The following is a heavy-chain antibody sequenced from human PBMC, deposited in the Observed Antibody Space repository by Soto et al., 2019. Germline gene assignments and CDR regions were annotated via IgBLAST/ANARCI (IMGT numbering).Heavy chain of an antibody. CDR1: GFTFSSYA. J-gene: IGHJ3*02. CDR2: ISGSGGST. Sequence: GGSLRLSCAASGFTFSSYAMSWVRQAPGKGLEWVSAISGSGGSTYYADSVKGRFTISRDNSKNTLYLQMNSLRAEDTAVYYCAKDSKQWLVQLSAFDIWGQGTMVTVSS. CDR3: AKDSKQWLVQLSAFDI. D-gene: IGHD6-19*01. V-gene: IGHV3-23*01.